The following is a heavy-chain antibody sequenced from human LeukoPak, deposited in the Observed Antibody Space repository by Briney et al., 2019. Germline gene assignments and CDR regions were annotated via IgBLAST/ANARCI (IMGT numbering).Heavy chain of an antibody. CDR1: GGTFSWYY. CDR2: VTDTGNR. D-gene: IGHD6-19*01. V-gene: IGHV4-34*01. J-gene: IGHJ6*03. Sequence: SASLSLTCAAYGGTFSWYYWSWLRQAPGKGLEWVGEVTDTGNRNYSPSLRSRVTISIDTSRNQFSLKVSSVTAADTSVFYCARGRGSSSGWGHYYYSMDVWGLGTTVTVSS. CDR3: ARGRGSSSGWGHYYYSMDV.